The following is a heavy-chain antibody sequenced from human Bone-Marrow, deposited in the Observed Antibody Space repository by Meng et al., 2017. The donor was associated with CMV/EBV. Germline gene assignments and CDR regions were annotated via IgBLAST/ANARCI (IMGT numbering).Heavy chain of an antibody. J-gene: IGHJ5*02. D-gene: IGHD3-10*01. CDR1: GDTFTSYD. V-gene: IGHV1-8*02. CDR3: TRGRGSTHKGNWFDP. CDR2: MNPNSGNT. Sequence: ASVKVSCKPSGDTFTSYDINWVRQATGQGLEWMGWMNPNSGNTAYAPKFQGRLTMTRNTSINTAYMDLSSLRSEDTAIYYCTRGRGSTHKGNWFDPWGQGTLVTVSS.